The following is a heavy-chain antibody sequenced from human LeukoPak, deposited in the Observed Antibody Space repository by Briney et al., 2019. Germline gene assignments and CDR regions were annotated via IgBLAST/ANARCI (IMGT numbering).Heavy chain of an antibody. V-gene: IGHV3-7*01. CDR3: ARDPHY. CDR2: IKQDGSEK. Sequence: GGSLRLSCAASGFTSSSYWMSWVRQAPGKGLEWVANIKQDGSEKYYVDSVKGRFTISRDNTKNSLYLQMNSLRAEDTAVYYCARDPHYWGQGTLVTVSS. J-gene: IGHJ4*02. CDR1: GFTSSSYW.